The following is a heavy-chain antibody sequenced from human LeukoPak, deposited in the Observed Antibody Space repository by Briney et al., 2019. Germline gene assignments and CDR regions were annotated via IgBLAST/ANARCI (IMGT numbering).Heavy chain of an antibody. Sequence: ASVKVSCKASGYTFTGYHMHWVRQAPGQGLEWMGWINPHSGGTDYAQKFQGRVTMTRDTSISTVYVELSSLRSEDTAVYYCARDKGTYYDILTAPTRDDAFDIWGQGTMVTVSS. CDR1: GYTFTGYH. CDR2: INPHSGGT. CDR3: ARDKGTYYDILTAPTRDDAFDI. V-gene: IGHV1-2*02. D-gene: IGHD3-9*01. J-gene: IGHJ3*02.